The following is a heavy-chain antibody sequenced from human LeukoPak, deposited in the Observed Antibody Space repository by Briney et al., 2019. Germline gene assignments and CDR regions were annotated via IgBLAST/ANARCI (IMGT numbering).Heavy chain of an antibody. CDR2: IYTSGST. D-gene: IGHD2-2*02. Sequence: PSQTLSLTCTVSGGSISSGSYYWSWIRQPAGKGLEWIGRIYTSGSTNYNPSLKSRVTISVDTSKNQFSLKLSSVTAADTAVYYCARDSPHCSSTSCYTGSVDYWGQGTLATVSS. J-gene: IGHJ4*02. CDR3: ARDSPHCSSTSCYTGSVDY. CDR1: GGSISSGSYY. V-gene: IGHV4-61*02.